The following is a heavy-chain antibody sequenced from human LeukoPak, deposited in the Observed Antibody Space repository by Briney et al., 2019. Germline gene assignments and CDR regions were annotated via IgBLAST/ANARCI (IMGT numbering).Heavy chain of an antibody. CDR1: GFTFSSYA. Sequence: PGGSLRLSCAASGFTFSSYAMHWVRQAPGKGLEWVAVISYDGSNKYYADSVKGRFTISRDNSKNTLYLQMNSLRAEDTAVYYCAREPAYSSGLDYWGQGTLVTVSS. J-gene: IGHJ4*02. CDR2: ISYDGSNK. V-gene: IGHV3-30-3*01. CDR3: AREPAYSSGLDY. D-gene: IGHD6-19*01.